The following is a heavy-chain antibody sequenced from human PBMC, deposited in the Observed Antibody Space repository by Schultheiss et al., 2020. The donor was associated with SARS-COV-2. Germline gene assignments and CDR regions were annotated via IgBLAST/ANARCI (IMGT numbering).Heavy chain of an antibody. CDR2: ISAYNGNT. CDR1: GYTFTSYG. Sequence: ASVKVSCKASGYTFTSYGISWVRQAPGQGLEWMGWISAYNGNTNYAQKLQVRVTMTTDTSTSTAYMELRSLRSDDTAVYYCARDSDDSSGYYYAGRYYYYYYGMDVWGQGTTVTVSS. V-gene: IGHV1-18*04. CDR3: ARDSDDSSGYYYAGRYYYYYYGMDV. D-gene: IGHD3-22*01. J-gene: IGHJ6*02.